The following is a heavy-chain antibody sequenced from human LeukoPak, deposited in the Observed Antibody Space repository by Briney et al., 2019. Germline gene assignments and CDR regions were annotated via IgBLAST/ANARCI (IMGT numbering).Heavy chain of an antibody. CDR2: INHSGST. J-gene: IGHJ4*02. Sequence: PSETLSLTCTVSGGSISSYYWSWIRQPPGKGLEWIGEINHSGSTNYNPSLKSRVTISVDTSKNQFSLKLSSVTAADTAVYYCARTGGYDYVWGSYPGYWGQGTLVTVSS. D-gene: IGHD3-16*02. CDR1: GGSISSYY. CDR3: ARTGGYDYVWGSYPGY. V-gene: IGHV4-34*01.